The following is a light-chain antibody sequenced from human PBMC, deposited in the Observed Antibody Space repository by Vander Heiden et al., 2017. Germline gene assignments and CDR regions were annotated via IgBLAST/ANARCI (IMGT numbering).Light chain of an antibody. CDR2: GAS. Sequence: EIVLTQSPGTLSLSPGERAPLSCRATQSVSSSYLAWYQQKPGQAPRLLIYGASSRATGIPDRFSGSGSGTDFTLTISRLEPEDVAVYYCQQYGSSPQTFGQGTKVEIK. V-gene: IGKV3-20*01. J-gene: IGKJ1*01. CDR3: QQYGSSPQT. CDR1: QSVSSSY.